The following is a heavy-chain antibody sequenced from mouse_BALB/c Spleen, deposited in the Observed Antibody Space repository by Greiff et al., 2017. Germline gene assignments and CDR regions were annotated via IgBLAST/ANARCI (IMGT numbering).Heavy chain of an antibody. D-gene: IGHD2-1*01. CDR3: ARGGKDAMDY. J-gene: IGHJ4*01. Sequence: EVKLMESGGGLVQPGGFRKLSCAASGFTFSSFGMHWVRQAPEKGLEWVAYISSGSSTIYYADTVKGRFTISRDNPKNTLFLQMTSLRSEDTAMYYCARGGKDAMDYWGQGTSVTVSS. V-gene: IGHV5-17*02. CDR2: ISSGSSTI. CDR1: GFTFSSFG.